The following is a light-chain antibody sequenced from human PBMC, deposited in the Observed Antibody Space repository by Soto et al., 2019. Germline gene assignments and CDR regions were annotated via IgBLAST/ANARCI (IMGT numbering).Light chain of an antibody. V-gene: IGKV3-11*01. CDR1: QTVSSY. CDR2: DAS. Sequence: EIVLTQSPATLSLSPGERATLSCRASQTVSSYLAWYHQKPGQAPRLLIYDASNRATGSPARFSGSGSGTDFTLTISSLEPEDFAVYFCQQRSDWPPFTFGPGTKVDIK. CDR3: QQRSDWPPFT. J-gene: IGKJ3*01.